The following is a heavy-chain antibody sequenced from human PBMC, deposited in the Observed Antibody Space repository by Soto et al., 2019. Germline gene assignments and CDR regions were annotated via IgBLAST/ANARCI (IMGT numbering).Heavy chain of an antibody. Sequence: TGGSLRLSCAASGVTFSSHAMHWVRQAPGKGLEWVAVTSYDGSNKTYADSVKGRFTISRDNSKNTLYLQMNSLRAEDTAVYYCARMAGRVNAFDIWGQGTMVTVSS. CDR1: GVTFSSHA. CDR3: ARMAGRVNAFDI. V-gene: IGHV3-30-3*01. J-gene: IGHJ3*02. CDR2: TSYDGSNK. D-gene: IGHD4-4*01.